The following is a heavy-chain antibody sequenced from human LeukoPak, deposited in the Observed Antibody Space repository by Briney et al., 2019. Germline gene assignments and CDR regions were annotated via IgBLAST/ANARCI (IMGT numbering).Heavy chain of an antibody. Sequence: PGGSLRPSCAASGFIFSGYWMSWVRQAPGKGLEWVAHINEDGRGKYYVDSLKGRFSISRDNAKNSLYLQMDSLRAEDTAVYYCARSWYTLDYWGQGTLVIVSS. CDR2: INEDGRGK. V-gene: IGHV3-7*04. CDR3: ARSWYTLDY. D-gene: IGHD6-13*01. J-gene: IGHJ4*02. CDR1: GFIFSGYW.